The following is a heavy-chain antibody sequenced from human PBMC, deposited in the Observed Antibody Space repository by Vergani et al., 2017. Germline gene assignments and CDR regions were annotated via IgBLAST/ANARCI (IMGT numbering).Heavy chain of an antibody. Sequence: QVQLVESGGGVVQPGRSLRLSCAASGFTFNQYGMHWVRQAPGKGLEWVAVTWYDGNNKQYADSVKGRFTISRDNSKSTMYLQMNSLRDKDTGVYYCARDLRLLYNRFDPWVQGTLVTVSS. CDR2: TWYDGNNK. V-gene: IGHV3-33*01. J-gene: IGHJ5*02. CDR3: ARDLRLLYNRFDP. D-gene: IGHD1-14*01. CDR1: GFTFNQYG.